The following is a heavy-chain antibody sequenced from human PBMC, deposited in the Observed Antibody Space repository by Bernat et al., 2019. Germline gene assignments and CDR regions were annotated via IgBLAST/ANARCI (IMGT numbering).Heavy chain of an antibody. CDR1: GVSISSSSYY. D-gene: IGHD4-17*01. CDR3: ASTVTTDYCDY. V-gene: IGHV4-39*01. J-gene: IGHJ4*02. Sequence: QLQLQESGPGLVKPSETLSLTCTVSGVSISSSSYYWGWIRQPPGKGLEWIGSIYYSGSTYYNPSLKSRVTISVDTSKNQFSLKLSAVTAADTAVYYCASTVTTDYCDYWGQGALVTVSS. CDR2: IYYSGST.